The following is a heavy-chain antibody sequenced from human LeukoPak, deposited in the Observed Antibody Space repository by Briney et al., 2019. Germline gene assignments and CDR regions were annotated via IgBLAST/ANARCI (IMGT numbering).Heavy chain of an antibody. D-gene: IGHD2-15*01. CDR1: GGSISSGGYY. J-gene: IGHJ3*02. V-gene: IGHV4-30-4*08. Sequence: SETLSLTCTVSGGSISSGGYYWSWIRQHPGKGLEWIGYIYYSGSTYYNPSLKSRVTISVDTSKNQFSLKLSSVTAADTAVYYCARDRIGQDAFDIWGQGTMVTVSS. CDR2: IYYSGST. CDR3: ARDRIGQDAFDI.